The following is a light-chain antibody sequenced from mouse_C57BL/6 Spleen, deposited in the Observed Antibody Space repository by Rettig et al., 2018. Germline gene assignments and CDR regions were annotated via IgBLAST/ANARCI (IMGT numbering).Light chain of an antibody. CDR1: QNINVW. CDR3: QQGQSYPWT. V-gene: IGKV10-94*01. J-gene: IGKJ1*01. CDR2: KAS. Sequence: SLGDTITITCHASQNINVWLSWYQQKPGNIPKLLIYKASNLHTGVPSRFSGSGSGTGFTLTISSLQPEDIATYYCQQGQSYPWTFGGGTKLEIK.